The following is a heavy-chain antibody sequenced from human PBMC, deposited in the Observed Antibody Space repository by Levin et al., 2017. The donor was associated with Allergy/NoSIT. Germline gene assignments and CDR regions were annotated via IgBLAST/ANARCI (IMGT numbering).Heavy chain of an antibody. CDR3: ARDRHSSGWYPGDY. D-gene: IGHD6-19*01. CDR2: ITYDGNNK. J-gene: IGHJ4*02. V-gene: IGHV3-30*03. Sequence: GGSLRLSCAASGFTFTSYGMHWVRQAPGKGLEWVAVITYDGNNKYYADSVKGRFTISRDNSKNTLYVQMNSLRAEDTAVYYCARDRHSSGWYPGDYWGQGTLVTVSS. CDR1: GFTFTSYG.